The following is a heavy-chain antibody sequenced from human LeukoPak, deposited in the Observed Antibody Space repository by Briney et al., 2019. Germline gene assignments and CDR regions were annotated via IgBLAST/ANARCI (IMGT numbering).Heavy chain of an antibody. V-gene: IGHV3-20*04. CDR1: GFTFDAYG. CDR3: ALVPAAYYYYYMDV. Sequence: PGGSLRLSCAPSGFTFDAYGVSWVRQAPGKGLEWVSGINLNGGSTGYADSVKGRFTISRDNAKISLYLQMNSLRAEDTALYYCALVPAAYYYYYMDVWGKGTTVTVSS. D-gene: IGHD2-2*01. CDR2: INLNGGST. J-gene: IGHJ6*03.